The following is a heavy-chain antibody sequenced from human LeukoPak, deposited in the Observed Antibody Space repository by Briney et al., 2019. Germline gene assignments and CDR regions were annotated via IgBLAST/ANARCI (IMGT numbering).Heavy chain of an antibody. CDR3: ARDRASSGYYSMGGYYYMDV. Sequence: GASVKVSCKTSGYTFTYYVISWVRQAPGQGLEWMGGIIPIFGTANYAQKFQGRVTITTDESTSTAYMELSSLRSEDTAVYYCARDRASSGYYSMGGYYYMDVWGKGTTVTVSS. CDR2: IIPIFGTA. D-gene: IGHD3-22*01. CDR1: GYTFTYYV. J-gene: IGHJ6*03. V-gene: IGHV1-69*05.